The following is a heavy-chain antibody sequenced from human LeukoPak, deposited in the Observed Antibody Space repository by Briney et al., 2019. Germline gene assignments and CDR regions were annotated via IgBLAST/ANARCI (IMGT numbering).Heavy chain of an antibody. CDR3: ARLIPAYSSGWDLFDY. Sequence: PSETLSLTCTVSGGSISSYYWSWIRQPAGKGLEWIGRIYTSGSTNYNPSLKSRVTMSVDTSKNQFSLKLSSVTAADTAVYYCARLIPAYSSGWDLFDYWGQGTLVTVSS. V-gene: IGHV4-4*07. J-gene: IGHJ4*02. CDR2: IYTSGST. D-gene: IGHD6-19*01. CDR1: GGSISSYY.